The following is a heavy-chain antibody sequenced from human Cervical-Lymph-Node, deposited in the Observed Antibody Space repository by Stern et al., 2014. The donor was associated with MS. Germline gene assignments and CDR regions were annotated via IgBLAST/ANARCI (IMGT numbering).Heavy chain of an antibody. Sequence: VQLLESGPGLVNLSETLSLTCTVSDGSINNYYWTWLRRPPGRGLEWIGYINHSGTTDYNPSLEGRLTMSVDTPKNQVSLKLTSVTAADTAVYYCARRRWFLDVWGQGTTVVVSS. CDR1: DGSINNYY. D-gene: IGHD3-10*01. V-gene: IGHV4-59*01. CDR2: INHSGTT. CDR3: ARRRWFLDV. J-gene: IGHJ6*02.